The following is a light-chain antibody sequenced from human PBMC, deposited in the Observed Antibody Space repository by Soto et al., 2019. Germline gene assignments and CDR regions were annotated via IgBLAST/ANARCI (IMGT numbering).Light chain of an antibody. Sequence: QSALTQPASVSGSPGQSITISCTGTSSDVGGYNYVSWYQQHPGKAPKLMIYDVSNRHSGVSNRFSGSKSGNTASLTNSGLQAEYEADYYCSAYTSSSTLVVFGGGTKLTVL. CDR1: SSDVGGYNY. CDR2: DVS. CDR3: SAYTSSSTLVV. J-gene: IGLJ2*01. V-gene: IGLV2-14*01.